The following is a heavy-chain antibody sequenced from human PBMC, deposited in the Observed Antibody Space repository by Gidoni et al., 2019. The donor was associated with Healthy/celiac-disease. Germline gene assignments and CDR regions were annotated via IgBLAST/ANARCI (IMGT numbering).Heavy chain of an antibody. Sequence: QVQLVESGGGVVQPGRSLRLSCAASGFTFSSYAMHWVRQAPGKGLEWVAVISYDGSNKYYADSVKGRFTISRDNSKNTLYLQMNSLRAEDTAVYYCARERVHYYYDSSGYYFDYWGQGTLVTVSS. D-gene: IGHD3-22*01. J-gene: IGHJ4*02. CDR2: ISYDGSNK. V-gene: IGHV3-30-3*01. CDR3: ARERVHYYYDSSGYYFDY. CDR1: GFTFSSYA.